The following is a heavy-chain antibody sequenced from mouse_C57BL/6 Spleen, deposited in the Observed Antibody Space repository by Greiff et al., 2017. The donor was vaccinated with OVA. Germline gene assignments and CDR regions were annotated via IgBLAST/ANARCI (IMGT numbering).Heavy chain of an antibody. D-gene: IGHD1-1*01. CDR2: IYPRSGNT. CDR3: ARSGTTVVAVYYFDY. V-gene: IGHV1-81*01. CDR1: GYTFTSYG. Sequence: LEESGAELARPGASVKLSCKASGYTFTSYGISWVKQRTGQGLEWIGEIYPRSGNTYYNEKFKGKATLTADKSSSTAYMELRSLTSEDSAVYFCARSGTTVVAVYYFDYWGQGTTLTVSS. J-gene: IGHJ2*01.